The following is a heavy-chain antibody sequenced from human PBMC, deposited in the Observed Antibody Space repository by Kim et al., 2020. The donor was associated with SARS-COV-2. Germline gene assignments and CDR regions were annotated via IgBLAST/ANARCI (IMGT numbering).Heavy chain of an antibody. CDR1: GFTFDGYA. V-gene: IGHV3-9*01. CDR3: AKAGSGSYFVGWFDP. J-gene: IGHJ5*02. D-gene: IGHD1-26*01. Sequence: GGSLRLSCAASGFTFDGYAMHWVRQAPGKGLEWVSGISWNSGTIAYADSVKGRFTISRDNAKNSLYLQMNSLRPEDTALYYCAKAGSGSYFVGWFDPWGQGTLVTVSS. CDR2: ISWNSGTI.